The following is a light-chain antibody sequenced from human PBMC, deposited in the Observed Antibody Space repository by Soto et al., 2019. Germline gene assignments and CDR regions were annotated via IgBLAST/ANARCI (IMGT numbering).Light chain of an antibody. CDR1: QSISTN. J-gene: IGKJ4*01. CDR3: QHRSNWPLT. Sequence: EIVLTQSPATLSLSPGERATLSCRASQSISTNLAWHQQKPGQAPSLLIYDASKRATGVPVRFSGSVSGTDFTLTISSLEPEDFAVYYCQHRSNWPLTFGGGTKVEIK. V-gene: IGKV3-11*01. CDR2: DAS.